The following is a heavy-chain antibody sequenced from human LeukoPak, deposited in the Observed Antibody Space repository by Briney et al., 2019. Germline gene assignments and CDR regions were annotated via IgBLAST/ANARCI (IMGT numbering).Heavy chain of an antibody. J-gene: IGHJ4*02. CDR2: IWYDGSNK. D-gene: IGHD3-16*02. CDR1: GFTFSSYG. CDR3: ARGPYDYVWGSYRNYYFDY. Sequence: GRSLRLSCAASGFTFSSYGMHWVRQAPGKGLEWVAVIWYDGSNKYYADSVKGRFTISRDNSKNTLYLQMNSLRAEDTAVYYCARGPYDYVWGSYRNYYFDYWGQGTLVTVSS. V-gene: IGHV3-33*01.